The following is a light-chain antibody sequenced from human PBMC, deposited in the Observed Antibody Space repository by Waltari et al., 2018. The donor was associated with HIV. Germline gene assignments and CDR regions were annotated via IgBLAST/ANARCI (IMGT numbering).Light chain of an antibody. Sequence: DIQMTQSPSSLSASIGDRVAITCRASQSISNYVNWYQQKPGKAPKLLIFGATNLQSGVPPRFSGSGSGTDFTLTITALQPEDLGTYYCQQSFHSHHTFGQGT. CDR1: QSISNY. CDR3: QQSFHSHHT. J-gene: IGKJ2*01. V-gene: IGKV1-39*01. CDR2: GAT.